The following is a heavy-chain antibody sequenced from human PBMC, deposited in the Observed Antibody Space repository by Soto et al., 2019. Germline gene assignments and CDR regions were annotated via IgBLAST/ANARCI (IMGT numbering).Heavy chain of an antibody. D-gene: IGHD3-22*01. CDR2: IEDSGST. V-gene: IGHV4-59*08. CDR3: AGLGGFYEAFDN. CDR1: GGSIGTYY. Sequence: LSLTCTVSGGSIGTYYWSWIRQPPGKGLEWIGYIEDSGSTTYNPSLKSRVSISLDASKNQFSLNLSSVTAADTAVYYCAGLGGFYEAFDNWGQGTLVTVSS. J-gene: IGHJ4*02.